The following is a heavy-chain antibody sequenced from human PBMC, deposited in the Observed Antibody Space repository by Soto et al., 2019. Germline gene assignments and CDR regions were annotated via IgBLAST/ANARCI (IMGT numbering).Heavy chain of an antibody. CDR2: ISSSSSTI. Sequence: GGSLRLSCAASGFNFSSYSMNWVRQAPGKGLEWVSYISSSSSTIYYADSVKGRFTISRDNAKNSLYLQMNSLRAEDKAVYYCAREADILNWFDPWGQGTLVTVSS. V-gene: IGHV3-48*01. J-gene: IGHJ5*02. CDR3: AREADILNWFDP. D-gene: IGHD3-9*01. CDR1: GFNFSSYS.